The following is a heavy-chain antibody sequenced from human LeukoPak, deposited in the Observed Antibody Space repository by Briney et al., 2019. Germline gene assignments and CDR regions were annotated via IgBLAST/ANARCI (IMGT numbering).Heavy chain of an antibody. CDR1: GYTFTSYG. CDR2: IIPIFGTA. CDR3: ARGQAEELLYPYYYYYYMDV. V-gene: IGHV1-69*13. J-gene: IGHJ6*03. Sequence: SVKVSCKASGYTFTSYGISWVRQAPGQGLEWMGWIIPIFGTANYAQKFQGRVTITADESTSTAYMELSSLRSEDTAVYYCARGQAEELLYPYYYYYYMDVWGKGTTVTISS. D-gene: IGHD3-10*01.